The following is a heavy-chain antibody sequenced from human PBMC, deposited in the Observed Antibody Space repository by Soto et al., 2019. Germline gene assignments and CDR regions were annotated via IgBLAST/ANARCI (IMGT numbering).Heavy chain of an antibody. CDR3: ANSPAYYDSSGYYSPFDY. V-gene: IGHV1-69*13. CDR1: GGTISSYA. J-gene: IGHJ4*02. CDR2: IIPIFGTA. D-gene: IGHD3-22*01. Sequence: GASVKVSCKASGGTISSYAISWVRQAPGQGLEWMGGIIPIFGTANYAQKFQGRVTITADESTSTAYMELSSLRSEDTAVYYCANSPAYYDSSGYYSPFDYWGQGTLVTVSS.